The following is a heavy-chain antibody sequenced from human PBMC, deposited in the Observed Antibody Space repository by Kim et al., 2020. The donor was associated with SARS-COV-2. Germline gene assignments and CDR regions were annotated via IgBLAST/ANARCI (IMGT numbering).Heavy chain of an antibody. CDR3: ARPISYSNYARFDP. CDR2: IYYSGST. CDR1: GGSISSSSYY. V-gene: IGHV4-39*01. D-gene: IGHD4-4*01. Sequence: SETLSLTCTVSGGSISSSSYYWGWIRQPPGKGLEWIGSIYYSGSTYYNPSLKSRVTISVDTSKNQFSLKLSSVTAADTAVYYCARPISYSNYARFDPWGQGTLVTVSS. J-gene: IGHJ5*02.